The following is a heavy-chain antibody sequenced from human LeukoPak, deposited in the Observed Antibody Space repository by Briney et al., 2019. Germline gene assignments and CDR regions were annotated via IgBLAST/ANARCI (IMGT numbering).Heavy chain of an antibody. CDR3: ARFHWGANYWYFDL. J-gene: IGHJ2*01. CDR1: GESFSGYY. D-gene: IGHD3-16*01. Sequence: SETLSLTCAVSGESFSGYYWSWIRQPPGKGLEWIGEINHSGSTNYNPSLKSRVTISVDTSKNQFSLKLSSVTAADTAVYYCARFHWGANYWYFDLWGRGTLVTVSS. CDR2: INHSGST. V-gene: IGHV4-34*01.